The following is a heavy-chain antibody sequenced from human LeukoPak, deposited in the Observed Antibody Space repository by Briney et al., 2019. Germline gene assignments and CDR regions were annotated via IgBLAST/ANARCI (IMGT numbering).Heavy chain of an antibody. V-gene: IGHV3-74*01. J-gene: IGHJ5*02. CDR1: GITFGNNW. Sequence: GGSLRLSCAASGITFGNNWMHWVRQGPGKGLVWISRINSDGGGATYADSVKGRFTVSRDNAKNTLYLQMNSLRAEDTAVYYCAGDVPHNWFDTWGQGTLVTVSS. CDR2: INSDGGGA. CDR3: AGDVPHNWFDT.